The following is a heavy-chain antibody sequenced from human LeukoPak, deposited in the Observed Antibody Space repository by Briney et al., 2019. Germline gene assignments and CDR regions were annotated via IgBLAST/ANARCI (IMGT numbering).Heavy chain of an antibody. J-gene: IGHJ3*02. Sequence: GVSLRLFCAASGFTFSDYYMSWIRQAPGKGLEWVSYISSSGSTIYYADSVKGRFTISRDNAKNSPYLQMNSLRAEDTAVYYCARRITMIVVVTYDAFDIWGQGTMVTVSS. V-gene: IGHV3-11*01. D-gene: IGHD3-22*01. CDR1: GFTFSDYY. CDR3: ARRITMIVVVTYDAFDI. CDR2: ISSSGSTI.